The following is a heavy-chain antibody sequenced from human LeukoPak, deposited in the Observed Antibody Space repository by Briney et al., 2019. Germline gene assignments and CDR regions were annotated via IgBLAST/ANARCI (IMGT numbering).Heavy chain of an antibody. D-gene: IGHD6-19*01. Sequence: GASVKVSCKASGYTFTGCYMHWVRQAPGQGLEWMGWINPNSGGTNYAQKFQGRVTMTRDTSISTAYMELSRLRSDDTAVYYCAGDYANSGLIDYWGQGTLVTVSS. CDR3: AGDYANSGLIDY. CDR2: INPNSGGT. V-gene: IGHV1-2*02. J-gene: IGHJ4*02. CDR1: GYTFTGCY.